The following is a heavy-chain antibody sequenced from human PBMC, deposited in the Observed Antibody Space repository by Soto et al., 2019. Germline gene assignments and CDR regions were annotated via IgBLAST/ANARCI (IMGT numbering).Heavy chain of an antibody. Sequence: LLESGGGLVQPGESLKLSCAVSGFTFRNYAMSWVRQAPGKGLEWVAGITGTGSSTSYSDSVRGRFTISRDNSKNTLYQLMNSLRAEDTAVYWCAKTPNSRLLNSWGQGALVTVSS. J-gene: IGHJ4*02. CDR2: ITGTGSST. D-gene: IGHD3-9*01. V-gene: IGHV3-23*01. CDR1: GFTFRNYA. CDR3: AKTPNSRLLNS.